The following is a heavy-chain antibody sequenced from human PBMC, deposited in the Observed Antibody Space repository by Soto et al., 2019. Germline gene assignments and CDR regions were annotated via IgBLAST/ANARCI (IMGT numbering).Heavy chain of an antibody. J-gene: IGHJ5*02. D-gene: IGHD3-10*01. Sequence: ASVKVSCKASGYTFTSYGISWVRQAPGQGLEWMGWISAYNGNTNYAQKLQGRVTMTTDTSTSTAYMELRSLRSDDTAVYYCARMNGDYYGSGSPQNWFDPWGQGTLVTVSS. CDR1: GYTFTSYG. CDR3: ARMNGDYYGSGSPQNWFDP. CDR2: ISAYNGNT. V-gene: IGHV1-18*01.